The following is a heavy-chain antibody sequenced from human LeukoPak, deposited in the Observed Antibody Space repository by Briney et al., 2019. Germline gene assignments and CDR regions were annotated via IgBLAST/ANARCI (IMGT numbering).Heavy chain of an antibody. V-gene: IGHV1-69*01. D-gene: IGHD2-15*01. Sequence: SVKVSCKASGGTFSSYAISWVRQAPGQGLEWMGGIIPIFGTANYAQKFQGRVTITADESTSTAFMELSSLRSEDTAVYYCARGCSGGSCHNDYYYYGMDVWGKGTTVTVSS. J-gene: IGHJ6*04. CDR3: ARGCSGGSCHNDYYYYGMDV. CDR1: GGTFSSYA. CDR2: IIPIFGTA.